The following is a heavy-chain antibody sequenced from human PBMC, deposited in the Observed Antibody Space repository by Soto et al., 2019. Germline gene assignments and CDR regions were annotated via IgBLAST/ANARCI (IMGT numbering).Heavy chain of an antibody. CDR3: ARPNGIAVTTHKNYYYYYGMDV. J-gene: IGHJ6*02. Sequence: ASVKVSCKASGYTFTSYGISWVRQAPRQGLEWMGWISAYNGNTNYAQKLQGRVTMTTDTSTSTAYMELRSLRSDDTAVYYCARPNGIAVTTHKNYYYYYGMDVWGQGTTVTVSS. D-gene: IGHD6-19*01. CDR1: GYTFTSYG. V-gene: IGHV1-18*01. CDR2: ISAYNGNT.